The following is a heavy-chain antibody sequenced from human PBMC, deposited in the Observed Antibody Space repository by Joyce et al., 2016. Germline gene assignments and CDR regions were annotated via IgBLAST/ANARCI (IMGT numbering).Heavy chain of an antibody. CDR2: IYYTGST. CDR3: ARDSVGPTLLVDY. CDR1: GGSISSYY. V-gene: IGHV4-59*01. Sequence: QVQLQESGPGLVKPSETLSLTCTVSGGSISSYYWSWIRQPPGKGLEWIGYIYYTGSTDYNPSLKRRVTMSVDTYKNQFSLELDSVTAADTAIYYCARDSVGPTLLVDYWGQGSLVTGSS. J-gene: IGHJ4*02. D-gene: IGHD1-26*01.